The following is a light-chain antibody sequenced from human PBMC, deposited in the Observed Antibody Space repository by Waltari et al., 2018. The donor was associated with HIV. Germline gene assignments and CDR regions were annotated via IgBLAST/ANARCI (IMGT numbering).Light chain of an antibody. Sequence: QSVLTQPPSVSGAPGQRVTISCTGSSSNIGAGYDVHWYQQLPGTAPKPLNYGNSNRPSGVPDRFSGSKSGTSASLAITGLQAEDEADYYCQSYDSSLSGSGVFGTGTKVTVL. CDR1: SSNIGAGYD. V-gene: IGLV1-40*01. CDR2: GNS. J-gene: IGLJ1*01. CDR3: QSYDSSLSGSGV.